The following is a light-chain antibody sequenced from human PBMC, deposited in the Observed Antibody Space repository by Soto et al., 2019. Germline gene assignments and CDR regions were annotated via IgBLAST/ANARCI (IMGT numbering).Light chain of an antibody. CDR3: QQYNNWPPT. CDR1: QSVSSN. V-gene: IGKV3-15*01. CDR2: GAS. J-gene: IGKJ2*01. Sequence: EIVMTQSPATLSVSPGERATLSCRASQSVSSNLAWYQQKPGQAPRLLIYGASTRATGIPARFSGSGSGTEFPLTISSLQSEDFAVYYCQQYNNWPPTCGQGTKLEIK.